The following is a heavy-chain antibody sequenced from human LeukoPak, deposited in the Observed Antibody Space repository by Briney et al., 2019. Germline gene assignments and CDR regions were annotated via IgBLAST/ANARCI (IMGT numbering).Heavy chain of an antibody. Sequence: SETLSLTCAVYGGSFSGYYWSRIRQPPGKGLEWIGEINHSGSTNYNPSLKSRVTISVDTSKNQFSLKLSSVTAADTAVYYCARGGSYGSGSYYIFDYWGQGTLVTVSS. V-gene: IGHV4-34*01. D-gene: IGHD3-10*01. J-gene: IGHJ4*02. CDR1: GGSFSGYY. CDR2: INHSGST. CDR3: ARGGSYGSGSYYIFDY.